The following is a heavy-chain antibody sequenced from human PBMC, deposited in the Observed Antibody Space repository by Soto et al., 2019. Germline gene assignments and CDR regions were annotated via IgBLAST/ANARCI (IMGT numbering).Heavy chain of an antibody. J-gene: IGHJ5*02. CDR2: IIPILGIA. CDR1: GGTFSSYT. Sequence: QVQLVQSGAEVKKPGSSVKVSCKASGGTFSSYTISWVRQAPGQGLEWMGRIIPILGIANYAQKFQGRVTITADESTSTGHVEMSSLRAEDTAVNYCARDFTMVRGIFWVDPWGQGTLVTVSS. D-gene: IGHD3-10*01. V-gene: IGHV1-69*08. CDR3: ARDFTMVRGIFWVDP.